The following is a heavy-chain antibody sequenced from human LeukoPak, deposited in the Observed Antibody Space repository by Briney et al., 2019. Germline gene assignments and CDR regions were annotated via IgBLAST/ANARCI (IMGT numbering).Heavy chain of an antibody. Sequence: GGSLRLSCAASGFTFSSYSMNWVRQAPGKGLEWVSSISSSSSYIYYADSVKGRFTISRDNAKNSLYLQMNSLRAEDTAVYYCARVDCTNGVCYYRAGYYYYMDVGGKGTTVTVSS. D-gene: IGHD2-8*01. CDR2: ISSSSSYI. V-gene: IGHV3-21*01. J-gene: IGHJ6*03. CDR3: ARVDCTNGVCYYRAGYYYYMDV. CDR1: GFTFSSYS.